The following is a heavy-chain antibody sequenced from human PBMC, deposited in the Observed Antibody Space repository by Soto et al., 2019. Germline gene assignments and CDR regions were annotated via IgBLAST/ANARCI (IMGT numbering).Heavy chain of an antibody. D-gene: IGHD1-26*01. Sequence: EVQLVESGGGLVQPGRSLTLSCAPSGFTFDDYAMHWVRQAPGKGLEWVSGISWNSGGIGYADSVKGRFTISRDNAKNFLYLQMNSLRPEDTALYYCANDIFQRLGGATSFDFWGQGTLVTVSS. V-gene: IGHV3-9*01. CDR3: ANDIFQRLGGATSFDF. CDR1: GFTFDDYA. CDR2: ISWNSGGI. J-gene: IGHJ4*02.